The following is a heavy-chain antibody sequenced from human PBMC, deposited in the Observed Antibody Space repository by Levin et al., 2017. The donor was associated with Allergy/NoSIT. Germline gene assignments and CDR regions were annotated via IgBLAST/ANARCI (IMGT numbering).Heavy chain of an antibody. Sequence: SCAASGFTFSSYGMHWVRQAPGKGLEWVAVIWYDGSNKYYADSVKGRFTISRDNSKNTLYLQMNSLRAEDTAVYYCARRGAAKLLWSRVANYYMDVWGKGTTVTVSS. CDR2: IWYDGSNK. CDR1: GFTFSSYG. J-gene: IGHJ6*03. CDR3: ARRGAAKLLWSRVANYYMDV. V-gene: IGHV3-33*01. D-gene: IGHD3-10*01.